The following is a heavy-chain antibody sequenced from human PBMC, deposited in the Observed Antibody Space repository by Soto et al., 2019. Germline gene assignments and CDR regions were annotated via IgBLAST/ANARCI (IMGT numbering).Heavy chain of an antibody. Sequence: QVQLVQSGAEVRKPGSSVKVSCKASGGTFSRHAISWVRQAPGQGLEWMGGIIPIFGTANHAKKFQGRVTIIADESTSTVYMELSSLRSEDTAMYYCARGWGYDSNDYYYAYWGQGPLVIVSS. CDR3: ARGWGYDSNDYYYAY. V-gene: IGHV1-69*01. CDR2: IIPIFGTA. D-gene: IGHD3-22*01. J-gene: IGHJ4*02. CDR1: GGTFSRHA.